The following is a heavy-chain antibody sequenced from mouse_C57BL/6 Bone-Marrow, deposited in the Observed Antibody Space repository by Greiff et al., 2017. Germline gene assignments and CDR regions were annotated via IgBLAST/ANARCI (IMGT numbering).Heavy chain of an antibody. CDR3: MIYDGPYYFDY. CDR1: GFNIKDDY. J-gene: IGHJ2*01. Sequence: EVKVVESGAELVRPGASVKLSCTASGFNIKDDYMHWVKQRPEQGLEWIGWIDPENGDTEYASKFQGRATITADTSSNTAYLQLSSLTSEDTAVYYCMIYDGPYYFDYWGQGTTRTVSS. D-gene: IGHD2-3*01. CDR2: IDPENGDT. V-gene: IGHV14-4*01.